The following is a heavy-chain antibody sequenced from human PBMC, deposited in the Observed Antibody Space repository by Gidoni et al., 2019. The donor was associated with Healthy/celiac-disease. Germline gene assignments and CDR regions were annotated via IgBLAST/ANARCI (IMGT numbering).Heavy chain of an antibody. Sequence: EVQLVESGGGLVQPGGSLSLYRSASGFPFRRYAMHWVRQAPGKGLEYVSAISSNGGSTYYADSVKGRFTISRDNSKNTLYLQMSSLRAEDTAVYYCVKDPARVFVPGAFDYWGQGTLVTVSS. D-gene: IGHD2-8*01. J-gene: IGHJ4*02. CDR2: ISSNGGST. V-gene: IGHV3-64D*06. CDR1: GFPFRRYA. CDR3: VKDPARVFVPGAFDY.